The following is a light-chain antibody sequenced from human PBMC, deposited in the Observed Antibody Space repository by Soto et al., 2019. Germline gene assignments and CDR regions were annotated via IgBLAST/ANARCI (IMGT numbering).Light chain of an antibody. CDR3: HQYYNRPWT. V-gene: IGKV3-15*01. CDR1: QSVSSS. CDR2: GAS. Sequence: EIVMTQSPDTLSVSPGERASLACRASQSVSSSLAWYQQKPGQAPRLLIFGASTRATGIPARFSGSGSGIEFTLTISSLQSEDFALYYCHQYYNRPWTFGQGTKVEIK. J-gene: IGKJ1*01.